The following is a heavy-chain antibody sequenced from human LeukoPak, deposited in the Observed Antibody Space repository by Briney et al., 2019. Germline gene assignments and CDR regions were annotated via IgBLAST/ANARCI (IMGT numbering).Heavy chain of an antibody. Sequence: GGSLRLSCAASGYTFSSYWMHWVRQAPGKGLVWVSRINSDGSSTSYADSVKGRFTISRDNAKNTLYLQMNSLRAEDTAVYYCARDRGYGYLFDYWGQGTLVTVSS. V-gene: IGHV3-74*01. J-gene: IGHJ4*02. D-gene: IGHD5-18*01. CDR3: ARDRGYGYLFDY. CDR2: INSDGSST. CDR1: GYTFSSYW.